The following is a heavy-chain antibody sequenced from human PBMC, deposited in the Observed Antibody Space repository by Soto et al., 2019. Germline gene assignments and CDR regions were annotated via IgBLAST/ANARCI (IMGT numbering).Heavy chain of an antibody. D-gene: IGHD3-16*01. J-gene: IGHJ6*03. CDR1: GFTVSSNFA. CDR2: ISGSGDSK. V-gene: IGHV3-23*01. Sequence: GGSLRLSCAASGFTVSSNFAMSWVRQAPGKGLEWVSGISGSGDSKDHADSVKGRFTISRDNSKNTLYLQMNILRAEDTAVYYCAKGIDYVLKGTPFRKVHYYYYYMDVWGKGTTVTVSS. CDR3: AKGIDYVLKGTPFRKVHYYYYYMDV.